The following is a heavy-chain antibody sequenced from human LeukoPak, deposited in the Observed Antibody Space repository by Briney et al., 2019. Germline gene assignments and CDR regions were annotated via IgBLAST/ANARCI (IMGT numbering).Heavy chain of an antibody. CDR3: ARDLGSSGSDAFDI. CDR2: IYSGGST. Sequence: GGSLRLSCAASGFTVSSNYMSWVRQAPGKGLELVSVIYSGGSTHYADSVKGRFTISRDNSKNTLYLQMNSLRAEDTAVYYCARDLGSSGSDAFDIWGQGTMVTVSS. V-gene: IGHV3-53*01. J-gene: IGHJ3*02. D-gene: IGHD3-22*01. CDR1: GFTVSSNY.